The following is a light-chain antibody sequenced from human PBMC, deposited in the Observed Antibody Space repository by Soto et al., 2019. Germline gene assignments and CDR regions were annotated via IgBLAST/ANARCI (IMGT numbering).Light chain of an antibody. J-gene: IGLJ1*01. CDR1: SSDVGAYNY. CDR2: EVN. CDR3: GSYAGGNTFV. Sequence: QSALTQPPSASGSPGQSVTISCTGTSSDVGAYNYVCWYQQHPGKAPKLMIYEVNKRPSGVPDRFSGSKSGNTASLTVSGLQAGDEADYYCGSYAGGNTFVFGTGTKLTVL. V-gene: IGLV2-8*01.